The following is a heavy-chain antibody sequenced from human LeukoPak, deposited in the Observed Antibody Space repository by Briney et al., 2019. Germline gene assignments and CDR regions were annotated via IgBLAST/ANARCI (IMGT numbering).Heavy chain of an antibody. CDR1: GGTFSSYA. V-gene: IGHV1-69*13. CDR3: ARASVDTAMVTTLGY. CDR2: IIPIFGTA. J-gene: IGHJ4*02. D-gene: IGHD5-18*01. Sequence: SVKVSCMASGGTFSSYAISWVRQAPGQGLEWMGGIIPIFGTANCAQKFQGRVTITADESTSTAYMELSSLRSEDTAVYYCARASVDTAMVTTLGYWGQGTLVTVSS.